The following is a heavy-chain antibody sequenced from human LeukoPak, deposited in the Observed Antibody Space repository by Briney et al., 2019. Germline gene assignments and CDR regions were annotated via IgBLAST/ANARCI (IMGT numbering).Heavy chain of an antibody. CDR3: AKDQRYSSSWYGGDY. V-gene: IGHV3-23*01. CDR2: ISGSGGST. Sequence: GGSLRLSCAASGFTFSSYAMSWVRQAPGKGRGWVSAISGSGGSTYYADSVKGRFTISRDNSKNTLYLQMNSLRAEDTAVYYCAKDQRYSSSWYGGDYWGQGTLVTVSS. J-gene: IGHJ4*02. D-gene: IGHD6-13*01. CDR1: GFTFSSYA.